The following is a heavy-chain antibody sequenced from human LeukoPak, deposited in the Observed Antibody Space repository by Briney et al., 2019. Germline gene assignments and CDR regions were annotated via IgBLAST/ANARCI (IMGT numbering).Heavy chain of an antibody. CDR2: ISSSGSTI. CDR1: GFTFSSYE. D-gene: IGHD5-24*01. CDR3: AKDASRQMATIGYYFDY. Sequence: GGSLRLSCAASGFTFSSYEMNWVRQAPGKGLEWVSYISSSGSTIYYADSVKGRFTISRDNSKNTLYLQMNSLRAEDTAVYYCAKDASRQMATIGYYFDYWGQGTLVTVSS. J-gene: IGHJ4*02. V-gene: IGHV3-48*03.